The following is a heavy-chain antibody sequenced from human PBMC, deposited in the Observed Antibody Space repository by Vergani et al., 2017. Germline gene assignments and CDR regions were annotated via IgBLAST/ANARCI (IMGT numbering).Heavy chain of an antibody. V-gene: IGHV4-4*09. Sequence: QVQLQESGPGLVKPSETLSLTCTVSGDSISSYYWSWIRQPPGKGLEWIGYIYTSGSTNYNPSLKSRVTISVDTSKNQFSLKLSSVTAADTAVYYCARLAIVGTSRGAFDIWGQGTMVTVSS. CDR1: GDSISSYY. J-gene: IGHJ3*02. CDR3: ARLAIVGTSRGAFDI. CDR2: IYTSGST. D-gene: IGHD1-26*01.